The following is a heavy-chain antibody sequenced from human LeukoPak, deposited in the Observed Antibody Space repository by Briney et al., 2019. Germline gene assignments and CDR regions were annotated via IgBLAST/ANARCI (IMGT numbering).Heavy chain of an antibody. V-gene: IGHV3-74*01. CDR2: INSDGSGT. D-gene: IGHD2-21*02. CDR1: GFTFNSYW. CDR3: ARGRGDYYFDY. J-gene: IGHJ4*02. Sequence: PGGSLRLSCAASGFTFNSYWMHWVRQAPGKGLVWVSRINSDGSGTSDADFVKGRFTISRDNSKNTLYLQMNSLRAEDTAVYYCARGRGDYYFDYWGQGTLVTVSS.